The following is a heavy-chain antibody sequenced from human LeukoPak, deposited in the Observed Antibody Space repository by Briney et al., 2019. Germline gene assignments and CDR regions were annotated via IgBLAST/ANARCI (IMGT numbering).Heavy chain of an antibody. D-gene: IGHD2-2*02. CDR3: ARSRYCSSTSCYNENWFDP. J-gene: IGHJ5*02. CDR2: IYYSGST. Sequence: SSETLSLTCTVSGGSISSYYWSWIRQPPGKGLEWIGYIYYSGSTNYNPSLKSRVTISVDTSKNQFSLKLSSVTAADTAVYYCARSRYCSSTSCYNENWFDPGGQGTLVTVAS. V-gene: IGHV4-59*01. CDR1: GGSISSYY.